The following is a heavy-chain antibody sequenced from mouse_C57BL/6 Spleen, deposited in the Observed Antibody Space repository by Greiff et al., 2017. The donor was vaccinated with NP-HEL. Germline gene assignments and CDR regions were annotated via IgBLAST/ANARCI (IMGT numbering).Heavy chain of an antibody. J-gene: IGHJ2*01. Sequence: EVKLMESGGGLVKPGGSLKLSCAASGFTFSSYGMSWVRQTPDKRLEWVATISSGGSYTYYPDSVKGRFTISRDNAKNTLYLQMSSLKSEDTAMYYCARRDYGSTFFDYWGQGTTLTVSS. CDR1: GFTFSSYG. V-gene: IGHV5-6*03. CDR2: ISSGGSYT. D-gene: IGHD1-1*01. CDR3: ARRDYGSTFFDY.